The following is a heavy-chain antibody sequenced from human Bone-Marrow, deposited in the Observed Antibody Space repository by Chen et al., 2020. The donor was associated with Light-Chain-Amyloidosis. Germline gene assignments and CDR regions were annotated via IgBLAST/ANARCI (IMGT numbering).Heavy chain of an antibody. CDR3: ARRARISSGQFDI. D-gene: IGHD6-19*01. V-gene: IGHV3-23*01. CDR1: GFTFSAYS. CDR2: VTGRGSAT. Sequence: EVQLLESGGGLVQPGGSLRLSCSASGFTFSAYSMGWVRQAPGKGLDGVAAVTGRGSATADAECVRGRFAISRDNSMNTLYLQMNSLTSDDTAVYFCARRARISSGQFDIWGRGPWSPSPQ. J-gene: IGHJ4*02.